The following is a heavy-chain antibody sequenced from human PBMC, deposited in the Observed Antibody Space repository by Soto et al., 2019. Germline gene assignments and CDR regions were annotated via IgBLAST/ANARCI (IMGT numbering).Heavy chain of an antibody. Sequence: QVQLVESGGGVVQPGRSLRLSCAASGFTFSSYAMHWVRQAPGKGLEWVAVISYDGSNKYYADSVKGRFTISRDNSKNTLYLQMSSLRAEDTAVYYCARDYYGSGSYYNDPSYDYWGQGTLVTVSS. J-gene: IGHJ4*02. CDR3: ARDYYGSGSYYNDPSYDY. V-gene: IGHV3-30-3*01. D-gene: IGHD3-10*01. CDR2: ISYDGSNK. CDR1: GFTFSSYA.